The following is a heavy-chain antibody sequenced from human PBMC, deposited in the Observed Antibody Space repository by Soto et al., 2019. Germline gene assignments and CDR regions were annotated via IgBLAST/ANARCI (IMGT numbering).Heavy chain of an antibody. Sequence: GSLRLSCAASGFTFSSYGVHWVRQAPGKGLEWVSLVSATAGNTYYTDSVKGRFTISRDNSRNTVYLQMNSLRADDTAVYYCAKDRLAGGFDYWGQGTLVTVSS. D-gene: IGHD3-16*01. CDR1: GFTFSSYG. V-gene: IGHV3-23*01. CDR3: AKDRLAGGFDY. CDR2: VSATAGNT. J-gene: IGHJ4*02.